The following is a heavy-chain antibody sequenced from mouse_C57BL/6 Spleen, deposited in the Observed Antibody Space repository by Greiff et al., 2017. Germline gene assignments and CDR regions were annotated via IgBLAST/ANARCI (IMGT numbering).Heavy chain of an antibody. CDR2: IHPNSGST. J-gene: IGHJ4*01. D-gene: IGHD2-1*01. Sequence: VQLQQPGAELVKPGASVKLSCKASGYTFTSYWMHWVKQRPGQGLEWIGMIHPNSGSTNYNEKFKSKATLTVDKSSSTAYMQLSSLTSEDSAVYYCASYGKYYAMDYWGQGTSVTVSS. CDR1: GYTFTSYW. CDR3: ASYGKYYAMDY. V-gene: IGHV1-64*01.